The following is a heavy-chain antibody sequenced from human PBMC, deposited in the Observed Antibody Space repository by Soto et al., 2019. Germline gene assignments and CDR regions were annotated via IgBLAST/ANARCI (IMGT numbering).Heavy chain of an antibody. CDR1: GGTFSSYA. CDR3: ARFLTPLYYYGMDV. Sequence: ASVKVSCKASGGTFSSYAISWVRQAPGQGLEWMGGIIPIFGTANYAQKFQGRVTITADESTSTAYMELSSLRSEDTAVYYCARFLTPLYYYGMDVWGQGTTVTVYS. J-gene: IGHJ6*02. D-gene: IGHD1-20*01. V-gene: IGHV1-69*13. CDR2: IIPIFGTA.